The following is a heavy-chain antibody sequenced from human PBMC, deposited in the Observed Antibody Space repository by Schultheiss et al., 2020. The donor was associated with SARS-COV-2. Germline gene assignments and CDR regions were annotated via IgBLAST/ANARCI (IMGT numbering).Heavy chain of an antibody. CDR2: INSDGSST. Sequence: GGSLRLSCAASGFSFRSYWMHWVRQAPGKGLVWVSRINSDGSSTSYADSVKGRFTMSRDNAKNTLYLQMNSLRAEDTAVYYCTVADIVGTIRSDYWGQGTLVTVAS. D-gene: IGHD5-12*01. CDR1: GFSFRSYW. CDR3: TVADIVGTIRSDY. J-gene: IGHJ4*02. V-gene: IGHV3-74*01.